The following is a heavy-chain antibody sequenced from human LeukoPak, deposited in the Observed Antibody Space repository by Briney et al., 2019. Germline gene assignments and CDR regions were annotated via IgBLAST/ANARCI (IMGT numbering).Heavy chain of an antibody. V-gene: IGHV3-49*04. Sequence: GGSLRLSCTASGFTYGDYAMSWVRQAPGKGLEWVGFIRSKAYGGTTEYAASVKGRFTISRDDSKSIAYLQMNSLKTEDTAMYYCTRDYSGYVDYWGQGTRVTVSS. CDR1: GFTYGDYA. J-gene: IGHJ4*02. D-gene: IGHD1-26*01. CDR3: TRDYSGYVDY. CDR2: IRSKAYGGTT.